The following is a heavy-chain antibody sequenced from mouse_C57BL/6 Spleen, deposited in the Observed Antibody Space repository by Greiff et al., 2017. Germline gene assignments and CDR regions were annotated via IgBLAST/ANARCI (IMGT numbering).Heavy chain of an antibody. V-gene: IGHV1-7*01. Sequence: VQLQQSGAELAKPGASVKLSCKASGYTFTSYWMHWVKHRPGQGLEWIGYINPSSGYTKYNQKFKDKATLTADKSSSTASMQQISLTYEDSAVYYCARMGDGYHYYIDYWGQGTTLTVSS. CDR1: GYTFTSYW. CDR2: INPSSGYT. CDR3: ARMGDGYHYYIDY. J-gene: IGHJ2*01. D-gene: IGHD2-3*01.